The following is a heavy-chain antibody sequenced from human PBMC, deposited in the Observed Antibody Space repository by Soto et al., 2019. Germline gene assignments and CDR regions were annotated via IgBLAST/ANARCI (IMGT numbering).Heavy chain of an antibody. CDR2: ISAYNGNT. D-gene: IGHD4-17*01. CDR3: ARGSLDYGDLPNDY. J-gene: IGHJ4*02. V-gene: IGHV1-18*01. CDR1: GYIFTSFG. Sequence: ASVKVSCKASGYIFTSFGISWVRQAPGQGLEWMGWISAYNGNTNYAQKLQGRVTMTTDTSTSTAYMELRSLRSDDTAVYYCARGSLDYGDLPNDYWGQGTLVTVSS.